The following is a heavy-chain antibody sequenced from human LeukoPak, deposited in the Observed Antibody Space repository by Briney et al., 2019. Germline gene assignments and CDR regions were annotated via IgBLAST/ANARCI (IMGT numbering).Heavy chain of an antibody. CDR1: GGSFSGYY. CDR2: INHSGST. V-gene: IGHV4-34*01. D-gene: IGHD3-10*01. CDR3: ARGGSTSYREFLYNWFDP. Sequence: KPSETLSLTCAVYGGSFSGYYWSWIRQPPGKGLEWIGEINHSGSTNYNPSLKSRVAVSVDTSKNRFSLKLSSVTAADTAAYYCARGGSTSYREFLYNWFDPWGQGTLVTVSS. J-gene: IGHJ5*02.